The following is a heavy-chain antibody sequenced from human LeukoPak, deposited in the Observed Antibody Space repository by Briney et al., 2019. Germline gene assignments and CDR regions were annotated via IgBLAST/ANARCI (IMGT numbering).Heavy chain of an antibody. CDR3: VRDSGWALFDY. Sequence: GGSLRLSCAASGFTFSNYWMHWVRLTPGKRLVWVSRINSDGSSTSYADSVRGRFTISRDNAKNTLYLQMNRLRAEDTAVYYCVRDSGWALFDYWGQGTLVTVSS. D-gene: IGHD6-19*01. CDR2: INSDGSST. CDR1: GFTFSNYW. J-gene: IGHJ4*02. V-gene: IGHV3-74*01.